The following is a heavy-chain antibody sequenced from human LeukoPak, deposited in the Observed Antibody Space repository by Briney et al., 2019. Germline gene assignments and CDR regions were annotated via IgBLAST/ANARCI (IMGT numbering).Heavy chain of an antibody. D-gene: IGHD6-19*01. Sequence: ASVKVSCKPSGYTFTGYYIHLVRQAPGQGLEWMGWINPNSGGTNYAQKFQGRVTMTRDTSISTAYMELSRLRSDDTAVYYCARGRTAGIAVAGDYWGQGTLVTVSS. CDR1: GYTFTGYY. CDR3: ARGRTAGIAVAGDY. J-gene: IGHJ4*02. V-gene: IGHV1-2*02. CDR2: INPNSGGT.